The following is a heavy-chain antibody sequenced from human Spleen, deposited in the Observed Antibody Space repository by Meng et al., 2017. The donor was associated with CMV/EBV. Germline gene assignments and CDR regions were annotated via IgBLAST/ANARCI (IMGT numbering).Heavy chain of an antibody. Sequence: GGSLRLSCAASGLTFSSYAMHWVRQAPGKGLEWVAVIWYDGSNKHYADSLRGRFTISRDNSKNTLYLQMNSLRAEDTAVHYCAKDGLRRGMGDNYGMDVWGQGTTVTVSS. D-gene: IGHD5-12*01. CDR2: IWYDGSNK. J-gene: IGHJ6*02. V-gene: IGHV3-33*06. CDR3: AKDGLRRGMGDNYGMDV. CDR1: GLTFSSYA.